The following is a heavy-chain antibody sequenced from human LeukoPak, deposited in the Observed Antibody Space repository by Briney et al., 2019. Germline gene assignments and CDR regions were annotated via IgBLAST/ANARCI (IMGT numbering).Heavy chain of an antibody. CDR3: ARGSLGYDFWSSTPGGMDV. CDR2: IIPIFGTA. J-gene: IGHJ6*02. V-gene: IGHV1-69*13. CDR1: GGTFSSYA. Sequence: ASVKVSCKASGGTFSSYAISWVRQAPGQGLEWMGGIIPIFGTANYAQKFQGRVTITADESTSTAYMELSSLRSEDTAVFYCARGSLGYDFWSSTPGGMDVWGQGTTVTVSS. D-gene: IGHD3-3*01.